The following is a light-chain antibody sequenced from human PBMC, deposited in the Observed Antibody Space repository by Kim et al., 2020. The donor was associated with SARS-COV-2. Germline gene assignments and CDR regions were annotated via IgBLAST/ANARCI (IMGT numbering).Light chain of an antibody. Sequence: AAVGDRGTITCRASQDIRNDLGWYQQNPGRAPKRLIYGASSLQSGVPSRFSGSGSGTEFTLTISSVQPEDFATYFCLQHSTYPITFGQGKRLEIK. V-gene: IGKV1-17*01. J-gene: IGKJ5*01. CDR3: LQHSTYPIT. CDR2: GAS. CDR1: QDIRND.